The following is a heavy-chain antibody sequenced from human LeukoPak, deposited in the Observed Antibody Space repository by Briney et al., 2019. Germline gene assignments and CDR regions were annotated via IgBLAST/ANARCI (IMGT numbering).Heavy chain of an antibody. Sequence: ASVKVSCKASGYTFTGYYMHWVRQAPGHGLEWMGWINPNSGGTNYALKLQGRVTMTRDTSIRTAYMELSRLRSDDTAVYYCARDKVAAAGLQADDYYYYYMDVWGKGTTVTVSS. D-gene: IGHD6-13*01. CDR3: ARDKVAAAGLQADDYYYYYMDV. CDR1: GYTFTGYY. CDR2: INPNSGGT. J-gene: IGHJ6*03. V-gene: IGHV1-2*02.